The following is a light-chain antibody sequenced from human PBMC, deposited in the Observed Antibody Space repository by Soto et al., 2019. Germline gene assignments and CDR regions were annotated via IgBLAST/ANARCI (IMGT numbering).Light chain of an antibody. V-gene: IGLV2-14*01. CDR3: SSYTSSSTLYV. CDR2: EVS. J-gene: IGLJ1*01. Sequence: QSVLTQPASVSGSPGQSITISCTGTSSDGGGYNYVSWYQQHPGKAPKVMIYEVSNRPSGVSNRFSGSKSGNTASLTISGLQAEDEADYYCSSYTSSSTLYVFGTGTKLTVL. CDR1: SSDGGGYNY.